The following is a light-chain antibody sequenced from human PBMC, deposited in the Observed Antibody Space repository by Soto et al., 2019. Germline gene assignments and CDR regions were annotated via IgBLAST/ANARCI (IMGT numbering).Light chain of an antibody. CDR2: TNN. Sequence: QSVLTQPPSASGTPGQRVSISCSGSSSNIGSNPVHWYQQVPGMAPKLLIYTNNHRPSGVPDRFSGSRSGTSASLAISGLQSEDEADYYCATWDDSLNGNVFGTGTKLTVL. CDR3: ATWDDSLNGNV. V-gene: IGLV1-44*01. J-gene: IGLJ1*01. CDR1: SSNIGSNP.